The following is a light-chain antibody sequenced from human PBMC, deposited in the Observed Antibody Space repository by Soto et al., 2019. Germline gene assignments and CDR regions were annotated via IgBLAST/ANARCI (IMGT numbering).Light chain of an antibody. Sequence: EIVMTQSPATLSVSPGERATLSCRASQSVDSNLAWYQQTPGQAPRLLIYGASTRATGIPARFSGSGSGTEFTLTISSLQSVDFAVYYCQQYDNWLGTFGQGTKVEVK. V-gene: IGKV3D-15*01. CDR2: GAS. CDR3: QQYDNWLGT. J-gene: IGKJ1*01. CDR1: QSVDSN.